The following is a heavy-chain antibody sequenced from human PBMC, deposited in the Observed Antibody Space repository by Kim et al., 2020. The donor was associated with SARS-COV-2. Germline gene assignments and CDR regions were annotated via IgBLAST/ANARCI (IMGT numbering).Heavy chain of an antibody. D-gene: IGHD3-22*01. CDR1: GFTFSSYG. CDR2: VFYDGSNK. V-gene: IGHV3-33*01. J-gene: IGHJ4*02. Sequence: GGSLRLSCAASGFTFSSYGMHWVRQAPGKGLEWMTMVFYDGSNKYYTDSVKGRFTISRDNSKNTLYLQMNSLRAEDTAVYYCARAVDNSGYSIGDYWGQGALVIVSS. CDR3: ARAVDNSGYSIGDY.